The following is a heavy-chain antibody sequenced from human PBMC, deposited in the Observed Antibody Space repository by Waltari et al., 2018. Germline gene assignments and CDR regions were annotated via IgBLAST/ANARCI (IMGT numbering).Heavy chain of an antibody. CDR1: GGSISSGDYY. CDR3: ARGVTGLYNWFDP. CDR2: IYYSGSP. J-gene: IGHJ5*02. V-gene: IGHV4-30-4*08. Sequence: QVQLQESGPGLVKPSQTLSLTCSVSGGSISSGDYYWSWIRQPPGKGLEWIGYIYYSGSPYYNPSLKRRVTISVDTSKNQFSLKLSSVTAADTAVYYCARGVTGLYNWFDPWGQGTLVSVSS. D-gene: IGHD7-27*01.